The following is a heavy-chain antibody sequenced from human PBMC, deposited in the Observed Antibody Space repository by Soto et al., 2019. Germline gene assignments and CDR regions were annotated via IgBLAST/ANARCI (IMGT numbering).Heavy chain of an antibody. CDR2: IYYSGST. Sequence: QVQLQESGPGLVKPSQTLSLTCTVSGGSISSGGYYWSWIRQHPGKGLEWIGYIYYSGSTYYNPSLKGRVTRSVDTSKTQFSLKLSSVTAADTAVYYCARGRYCSSTSCDAMYWYFALWGRGTLVTVSS. V-gene: IGHV4-31*03. CDR3: ARGRYCSSTSCDAMYWYFAL. J-gene: IGHJ2*01. CDR1: GGSISSGGYY. D-gene: IGHD2-2*01.